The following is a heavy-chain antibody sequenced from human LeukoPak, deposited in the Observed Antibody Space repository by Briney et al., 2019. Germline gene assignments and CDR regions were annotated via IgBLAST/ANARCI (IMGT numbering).Heavy chain of an antibody. CDR1: GFTFSNSW. CDR3: ATSLSSGWGPVDDY. D-gene: IGHD6-19*01. CDR2: IRADGSEK. J-gene: IGHJ4*02. Sequence: GGSLRLSCAASGFTFSNSWMNWVRQAPGKGLEWVANIRADGSEKDCVDSVKGRFTISRDNAKNSLYLQMNSLRVEDTAVYYCATSLSSGWGPVDDYWGQGIMVTVSS. V-gene: IGHV3-7*02.